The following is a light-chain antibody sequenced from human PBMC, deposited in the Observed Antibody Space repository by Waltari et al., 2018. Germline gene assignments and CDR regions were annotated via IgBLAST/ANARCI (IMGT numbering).Light chain of an antibody. V-gene: IGKV1-27*01. Sequence: DPQLTQSPSSLSASAGDRVTITCRASQDISSYLAWYQQKPGKVPKLLIYHASTLQSGVPSRFSGSRSGTDFTLTISSLQPEDVATYYCQMGQTFGQGTKVEIK. CDR3: QMGQT. CDR1: QDISSY. CDR2: HAS. J-gene: IGKJ1*01.